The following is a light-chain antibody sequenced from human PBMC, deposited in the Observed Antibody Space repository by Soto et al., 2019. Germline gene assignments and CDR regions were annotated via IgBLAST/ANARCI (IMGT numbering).Light chain of an antibody. CDR1: QSINKW. Sequence: DIQMTQSPSTLSASVGDTVTITCRASQSINKWLAWYQQKPGKAPNLLIYDASNLEIGVPSRFSGSGSGTHFTFTISSLQTEDIGTYYCQQYDILPITFGRGTRLEIK. CDR2: DAS. CDR3: QQYDILPIT. J-gene: IGKJ5*01. V-gene: IGKV1-33*01.